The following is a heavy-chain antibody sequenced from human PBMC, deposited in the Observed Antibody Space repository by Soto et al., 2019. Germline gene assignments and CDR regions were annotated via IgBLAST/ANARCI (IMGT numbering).Heavy chain of an antibody. Sequence: GGSLRLSCAASGFTFSSYWMSWVRQAPGKGLEWVANIKQDGSEKYYVDSVKGRFTISRDNAKNSLYLQMNSLRAEDTAVYYCARDVDYGSYYYYYYMDVWGKGTTVTVSS. CDR1: GFTFSSYW. J-gene: IGHJ6*03. V-gene: IGHV3-7*01. CDR2: IKQDGSEK. D-gene: IGHD4-17*01. CDR3: ARDVDYGSYYYYYYMDV.